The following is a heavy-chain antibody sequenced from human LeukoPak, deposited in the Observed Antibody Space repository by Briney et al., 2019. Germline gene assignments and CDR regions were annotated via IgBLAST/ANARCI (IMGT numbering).Heavy chain of an antibody. Sequence: ASVKVSCKASGYTFTSHALHWVRQAPGEGLEWMAWINGATGNTEYSQKFQGRVTITRDTSASTAYMELSSLRSEDTAVYYCARVCSSTSCTVHGMDVWGQGTTVTVSS. J-gene: IGHJ6*02. V-gene: IGHV1-3*01. CDR2: INGATGNT. CDR1: GYTFTSHA. CDR3: ARVCSSTSCTVHGMDV. D-gene: IGHD2-2*01.